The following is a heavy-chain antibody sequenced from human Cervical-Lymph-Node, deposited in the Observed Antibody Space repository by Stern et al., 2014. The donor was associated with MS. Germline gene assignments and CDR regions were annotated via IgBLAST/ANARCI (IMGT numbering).Heavy chain of an antibody. CDR1: GGTFSEFV. CDR3: AREWEL. Sequence: MQLVESGAEVKKPGSSVKISCKASGGTFSEFVFTWVRQAPGEGLEWMGRTIPKFGITNYAQKFQGRLTITADNSTSTTYLELSSLRFDDTAVYYCAREWELWGQGTLATVSS. CDR2: TIPKFGIT. V-gene: IGHV1-69*09. J-gene: IGHJ4*02. D-gene: IGHD1-26*01.